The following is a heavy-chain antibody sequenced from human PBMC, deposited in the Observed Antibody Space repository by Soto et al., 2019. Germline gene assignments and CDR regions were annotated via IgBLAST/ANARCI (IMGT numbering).Heavy chain of an antibody. J-gene: IGHJ4*02. CDR2: INANSGGT. V-gene: IGHV1-2*02. CDR3: ARAGLTTLELATNF. Sequence: ASVKVSCKTSGYTFTGYYIHWMRQAPLQVLEWMVCINANSGGTKYAKKFQGRVTMTRDTSIRTAYMDLSRLTSDDTAMYYWARAGLTTLELATNFWGKGKLVTVSS. CDR1: GYTFTGYY. D-gene: IGHD1-1*01.